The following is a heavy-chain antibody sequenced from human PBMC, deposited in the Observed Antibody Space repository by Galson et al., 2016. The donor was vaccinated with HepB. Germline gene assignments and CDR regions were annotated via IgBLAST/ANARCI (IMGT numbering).Heavy chain of an antibody. CDR3: ARGGRKLVVVEPFDY. CDR2: ISPYNDNT. V-gene: IGHV1-18*01. J-gene: IGHJ4*02. Sequence: SVKVSCKASGYTFTSYAISWVRQAPGQGLEWMGWISPYNDNTNYAQKLQGRVSMTTDTSTSTLYMELRSLRSDDTAVYYCARGGRKLVVVEPFDYWGQGTLVTVSS. CDR1: GYTFTSYA. D-gene: IGHD2-15*01.